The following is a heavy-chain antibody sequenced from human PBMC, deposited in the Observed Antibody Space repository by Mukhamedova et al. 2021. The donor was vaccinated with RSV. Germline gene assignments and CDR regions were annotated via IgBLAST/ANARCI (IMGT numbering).Heavy chain of an antibody. Sequence: SRVTISVDTSKNQFSLKLSSVTAADTAVYYCARPTAAGYAEYFQHWGQGTLVTVSS. D-gene: IGHD6-13*01. CDR3: ARPTAAGYAEYFQH. V-gene: IGHV4-34*01. J-gene: IGHJ1*01.